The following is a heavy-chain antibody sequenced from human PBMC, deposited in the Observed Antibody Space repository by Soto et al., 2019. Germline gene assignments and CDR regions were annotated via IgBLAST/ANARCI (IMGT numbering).Heavy chain of an antibody. CDR2: IIPIFGTA. V-gene: IGHV1-69*01. CDR1: GGTFSSYA. J-gene: IGHJ6*02. Sequence: QVQLVQSGAEVKKPGSSVKVSCKASGGTFSSYAISWVRQAPGQGLEWMGGIIPIFGTANYAQKFQGRVTIAADDSTSTAYMELSSLRSEDTAVYYCARYVLRYFDWLYYYYYGMDVWGQGTTVTVSS. CDR3: ARYVLRYFDWLYYYYYGMDV. D-gene: IGHD3-9*01.